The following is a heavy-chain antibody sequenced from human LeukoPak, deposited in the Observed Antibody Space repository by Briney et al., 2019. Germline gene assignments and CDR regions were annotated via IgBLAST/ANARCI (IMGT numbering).Heavy chain of an antibody. CDR2: ISTYNGNT. CDR3: ARDVGPGIAAAGTGGWFDP. D-gene: IGHD6-13*01. V-gene: IGHV1-18*04. J-gene: IGHJ5*02. Sequence: GASVKVSCKASGYTFTNFGISWVRQAPGQRPEWMGWISTYNGNTNYAQNLQDRVTLTTDTSTTTAYMELRSLRSDDTAVYYCARDVGPGIAAAGTGGWFDPWGQGTLVTVSS. CDR1: GYTFTNFG.